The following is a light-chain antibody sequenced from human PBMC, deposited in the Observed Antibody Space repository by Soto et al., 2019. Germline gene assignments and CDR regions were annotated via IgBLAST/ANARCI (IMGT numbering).Light chain of an antibody. CDR3: QKHNGAPVT. CDR1: QGISTY. CDR2: AAS. V-gene: IGKV1-27*01. J-gene: IGKJ3*01. Sequence: DIQMTQSPSSLSASIGDRVTITCRASQGISTYLAWYQQKPGKVPKLLIYAASTLQSGVPSLFSGSGSGTDFTLTINNLQPEDVATYYCQKHNGAPVTFGPGTKGDIK.